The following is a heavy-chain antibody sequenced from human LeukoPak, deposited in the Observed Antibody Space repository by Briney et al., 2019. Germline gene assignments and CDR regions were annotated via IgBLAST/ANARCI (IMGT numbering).Heavy chain of an antibody. J-gene: IGHJ4*02. CDR2: IHYDGNSK. D-gene: IGHD4-17*01. CDR3: AARRLTVTTEIDY. V-gene: IGHV3-30*02. CDR1: GFSFSSSA. Sequence: GGSLRLSCAASGFSFSSSAMHWVRQAPGKGLDWVAFIHYDGNSKYYADSVKGRSTISRDNSKNTVYLQMNSLRAEDTAVYYCAARRLTVTTEIDYWGQGTLVTVSS.